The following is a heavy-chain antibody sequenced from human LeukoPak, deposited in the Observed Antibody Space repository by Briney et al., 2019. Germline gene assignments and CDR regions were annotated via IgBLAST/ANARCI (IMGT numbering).Heavy chain of an antibody. J-gene: IGHJ3*02. CDR1: GGSISSYY. D-gene: IGHD2-15*01. Sequence: SETLSLTCTVSGGSISSYYWSWIRQPAGKGLEWIGRIYTSGSTNYNPSLKSRVTMSVDTSKNQFSLKLSSVTAADTAVYYCARDKQYDCSGGSCYSEHAFDIWGQGTMVTVSS. V-gene: IGHV4-4*07. CDR2: IYTSGST. CDR3: ARDKQYDCSGGSCYSEHAFDI.